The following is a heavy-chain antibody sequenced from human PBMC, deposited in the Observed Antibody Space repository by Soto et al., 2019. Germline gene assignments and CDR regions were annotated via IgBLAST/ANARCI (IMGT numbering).Heavy chain of an antibody. CDR2: INPNSGGT. CDR3: ARGVGGTTGGDAFDI. D-gene: IGHD1-7*01. J-gene: IGHJ3*02. Sequence: GASVKVSCKASGYTFTGYYMHWVRQAPGQGLEWMGWINPNSGGTNYAQKFQGWVTMTRDTSISTAYMELSRLRSDDTAVYYCARGVGGTTGGDAFDIWGQGTMVTVSS. V-gene: IGHV1-2*04. CDR1: GYTFTGYY.